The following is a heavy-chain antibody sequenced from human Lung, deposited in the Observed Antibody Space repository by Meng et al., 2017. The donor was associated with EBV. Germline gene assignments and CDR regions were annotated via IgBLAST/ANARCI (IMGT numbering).Heavy chain of an antibody. J-gene: IGHJ4*02. CDR2: INHSGST. CDR3: ARSYSSGWYTLFDY. CDR1: GGSFSGYY. V-gene: IGHV4-34*01. Sequence: QGHHPAWGAGPLQPPGTLSLTCAAYGGSFSGYYWGWIRQPPGKGLEWIGEINHSGSTNYNPSLKSRVTISVDTSKNQFSLKLSSVTAADTAVYYCARSYSSGWYTLFDYWGQGTLVTVSS. D-gene: IGHD6-19*01.